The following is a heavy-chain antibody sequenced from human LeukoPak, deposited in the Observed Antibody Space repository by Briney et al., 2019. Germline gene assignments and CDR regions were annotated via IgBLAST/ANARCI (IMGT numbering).Heavy chain of an antibody. CDR2: INPSGGST. D-gene: IGHD1-26*01. CDR1: GYTFASYY. CDR3: ARDHEWELMEDY. J-gene: IGHJ4*02. Sequence: ASVKVSCKASGYTFASYYMHWVRQAPGQGLEWMGIINPSGGSTSYAQKFQGRVTMTRDTSTSTVYMELSSLRSEDTAVYYCARDHEWELMEDYWGQGTLVTVSS. V-gene: IGHV1-46*01.